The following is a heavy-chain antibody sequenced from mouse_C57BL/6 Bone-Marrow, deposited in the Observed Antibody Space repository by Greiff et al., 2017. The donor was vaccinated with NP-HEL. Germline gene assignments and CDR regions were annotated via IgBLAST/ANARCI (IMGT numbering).Heavy chain of an antibody. D-gene: IGHD1-1*01. CDR2: IDPETGGT. J-gene: IGHJ4*01. CDR1: GYTFTDYE. V-gene: IGHV1-15*01. Sequence: VQLQQSGAELVRPGASVTLSCKASGYTFTDYEMHWVKQTPVHGLEWIGAIDPETGGTAYNQKFKGKAILTADKSSSTAYMEIRSLTSEDSAVYYCTREMVVAGDYYAMDYWGQGTSVTVSS. CDR3: TREMVVAGDYYAMDY.